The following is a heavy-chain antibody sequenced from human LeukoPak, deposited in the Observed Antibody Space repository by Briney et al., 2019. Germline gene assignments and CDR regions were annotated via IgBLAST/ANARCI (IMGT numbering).Heavy chain of an antibody. V-gene: IGHV1-18*01. J-gene: IGHJ6*02. D-gene: IGHD5-18*01. CDR3: ARGPLRYSYGPNYYYYYGMDV. CDR1: GYTFTSYG. Sequence: ASVKVSCKASGYTFTSYGISWVRQAPGQGLEWMGWISAYNGNINYAQKLQGRVTMTTDTSTSTAYMELRSLRSDDTAVYYCARGPLRYSYGPNYYYYYGMDVWGQGTTVTVSS. CDR2: ISAYNGNI.